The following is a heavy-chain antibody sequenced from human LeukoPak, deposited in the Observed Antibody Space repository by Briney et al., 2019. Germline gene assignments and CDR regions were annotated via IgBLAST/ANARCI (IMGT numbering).Heavy chain of an antibody. V-gene: IGHV3-7*03. D-gene: IGHD2-8*01. Sequence: PGGSLRLSCAVSGFTLSAYWMTWVRQAPGKGLEWVANIKQDRSEKYYVDSVKGRFTISRDNAKNSLYLQMNSLRAEDTAVYYCARDQWGPDVWGKGTTVTVSS. J-gene: IGHJ6*04. CDR3: ARDQWGPDV. CDR1: GFTLSAYW. CDR2: IKQDRSEK.